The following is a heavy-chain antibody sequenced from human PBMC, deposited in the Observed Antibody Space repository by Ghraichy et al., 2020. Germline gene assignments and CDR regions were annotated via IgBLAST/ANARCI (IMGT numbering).Heavy chain of an antibody. Sequence: GGSLRLSCAASGFTFSSYAMHWVRQAPGKGLEWVAVISYDGSNKYYADSVKGRFTISRDNSKNTLYLQMNSLRAEDTAVYYCARDRVEGGYYYGMDVWGQGTTVTVSS. CDR1: GFTFSSYA. J-gene: IGHJ6*02. CDR3: ARDRVEGGYYYGMDV. D-gene: IGHD3-16*01. V-gene: IGHV3-30-3*01. CDR2: ISYDGSNK.